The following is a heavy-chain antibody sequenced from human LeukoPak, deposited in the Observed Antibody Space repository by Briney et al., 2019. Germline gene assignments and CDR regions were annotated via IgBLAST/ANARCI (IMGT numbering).Heavy chain of an antibody. V-gene: IGHV4-34*01. CDR1: GGSFSGYY. CDR3: ARHSSGWYGGGFDY. Sequence: PSETLSLTCAVYGGSFSGYYWSWIRQPPGKGLEWIGEINHSGSTSYNPSLKSRVTISVDTSKNQFSLTLSSVTAADTAVYYCARHSSGWYGGGFDYWGQGTLVTVSS. CDR2: INHSGST. D-gene: IGHD6-19*01. J-gene: IGHJ4*02.